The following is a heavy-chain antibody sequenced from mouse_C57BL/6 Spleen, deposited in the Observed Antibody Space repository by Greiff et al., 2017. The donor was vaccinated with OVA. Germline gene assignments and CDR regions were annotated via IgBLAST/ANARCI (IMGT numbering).Heavy chain of an antibody. D-gene: IGHD4-1*01. J-gene: IGHJ3*01. CDR1: GYTFTDYY. CDR3: ARDWVGFAWFAY. CDR2: INPNNGGT. Sequence: EVQLQQSGPELVKPGASVKISCKASGYTFTDYYMNWVKQSHGKSLEWIGDINPNNGGTSYNQKFKGKATLTVDKSSSTAYMELRSLTSEDSAVYYCARDWVGFAWFAYWGQGTLVTVSA. V-gene: IGHV1-26*01.